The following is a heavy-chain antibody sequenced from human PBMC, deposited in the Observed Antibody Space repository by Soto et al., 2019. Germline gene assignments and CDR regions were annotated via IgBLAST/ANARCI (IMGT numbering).Heavy chain of an antibody. CDR1: GGTFSSYA. D-gene: IGHD6-13*01. V-gene: IGHV1-69*12. CDR3: AGDGSSSWSLQQTGRHYYYGMDV. J-gene: IGHJ6*02. CDR2: IIPIFGTA. Sequence: QVQLVQSGAEVKKPGSSVKVSCKASGGTFSSYAISWVRQAPGQGLEWMGGIIPIFGTANYAQKFQGRVTITADASTSTAYMELSSLRSEDTAVYYWAGDGSSSWSLQQTGRHYYYGMDVWGQGTTVTVSS.